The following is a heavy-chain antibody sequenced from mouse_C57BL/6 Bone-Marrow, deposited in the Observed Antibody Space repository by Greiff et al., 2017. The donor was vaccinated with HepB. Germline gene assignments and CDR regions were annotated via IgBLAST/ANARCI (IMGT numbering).Heavy chain of an antibody. Sequence: VQLQQPGAELVKPGASVKLSCKASGYTFTSYWMHWVKQRPGQGLEWIGMIHPNSGSTNYNEKFKSKATLTVDKSSSTAYMQLSSLTSEDSAVYYCAPPVYYYGSRTWFAYWGQGTLVTVSA. CDR3: APPVYYYGSRTWFAY. CDR1: GYTFTSYW. D-gene: IGHD1-1*01. CDR2: IHPNSGST. V-gene: IGHV1-64*01. J-gene: IGHJ3*01.